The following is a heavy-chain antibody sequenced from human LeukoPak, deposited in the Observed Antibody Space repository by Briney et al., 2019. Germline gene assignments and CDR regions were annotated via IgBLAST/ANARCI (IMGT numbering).Heavy chain of an antibody. D-gene: IGHD3-10*01. J-gene: IGHJ4*02. CDR2: INHSGST. Sequence: SETLSLTCAVNGGSFSGYYWNWIRQPPGKGLEWIGEINHSGSTNYNPSLKSRVTISVDTSKNQWSLKLTSVTAADTAVYYCARGYGSGNYYPKDYWGQGTLVTVSS. CDR3: ARGYGSGNYYPKDY. V-gene: IGHV4-34*01. CDR1: GGSFSGYY.